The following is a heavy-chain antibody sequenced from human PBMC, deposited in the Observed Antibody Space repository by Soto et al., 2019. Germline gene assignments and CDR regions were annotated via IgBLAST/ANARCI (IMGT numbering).Heavy chain of an antibody. CDR1: GFTVRSNY. J-gene: IGHJ2*01. D-gene: IGHD4-17*01. CDR2: IYSGGST. V-gene: IGHV3-53*01. CDR3: ARDQRVRTTVVTSWYFDL. Sequence: EVQLVESGGGLIQPGGFLRLSCAASGFTVRSNYMSWVRQAPGKGLEWVSVIYSGGSTYYADSVKGRFTISRDSSKNTLYLQMNSLRAEDTAVYYCARDQRVRTTVVTSWYFDLWGRGTLVTVSS.